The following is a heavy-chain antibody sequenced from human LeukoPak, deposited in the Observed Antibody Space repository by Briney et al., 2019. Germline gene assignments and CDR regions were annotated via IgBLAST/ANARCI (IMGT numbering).Heavy chain of an antibody. V-gene: IGHV3-23*01. CDR3: AKDPTVTDY. J-gene: IGHJ4*02. Sequence: GRSLRLSCAASGFIFDDYAMHWVRQAPGKGLEWVSAISGSGGSTYYADSVKGRFTISRDNSKNTLYLQMNSLRAEDTAVYYCAKDPTVTDYWGQGTLVTVSS. D-gene: IGHD4-17*01. CDR2: ISGSGGST. CDR1: GFIFDDYA.